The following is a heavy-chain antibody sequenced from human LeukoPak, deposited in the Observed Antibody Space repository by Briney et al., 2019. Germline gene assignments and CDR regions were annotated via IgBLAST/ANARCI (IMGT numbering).Heavy chain of an antibody. J-gene: IGHJ4*02. Sequence: ASVTVSCEASGYTFTSYNMHWVRQAPGQGLEWMGKINPSGGSTTYAQKFQGRVTMTRDTSTSTVYMEPSSLRSEDTAVYYCARQDYYDSSHYWGQGTLVTVSS. CDR1: GYTFTSYN. CDR2: INPSGGST. D-gene: IGHD3-22*01. V-gene: IGHV1-46*03. CDR3: ARQDYYDSSHY.